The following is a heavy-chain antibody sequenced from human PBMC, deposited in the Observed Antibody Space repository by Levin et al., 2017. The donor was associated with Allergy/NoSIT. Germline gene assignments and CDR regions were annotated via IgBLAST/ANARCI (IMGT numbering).Heavy chain of an antibody. CDR2: IGTAGDT. CDR3: ARGDFSDFWSGYYRGGGLDY. V-gene: IGHV3-13*01. J-gene: IGHJ4*02. CDR1: GFTFSSYD. Sequence: GGSLRLSCAASGFTFSSYDMHWVRQATGKGLEWVSAIGTAGDTYYPGSVKGRFTISRENAKNSLYLQMNSLRAGDTAVYYCARGDFSDFWSGYYRGGGLDYWGQGTLVTVSS. D-gene: IGHD3-3*01.